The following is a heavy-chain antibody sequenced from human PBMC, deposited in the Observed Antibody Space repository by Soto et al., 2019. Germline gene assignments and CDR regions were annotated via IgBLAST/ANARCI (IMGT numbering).Heavy chain of an antibody. Sequence: GGSLRLSCAASGFTYSTYTMHWVRQAPGKGLEWVAVISYDGNNKFYADSVKGRFTISRDNSKNTLYLQMNSLRAEDTAVYYCASRRGETYHFFDYWGQGTLVTVSS. CDR1: GFTYSTYT. V-gene: IGHV3-30-3*01. J-gene: IGHJ4*02. CDR3: ASRRGETYHFFDY. CDR2: ISYDGNNK. D-gene: IGHD2-2*01.